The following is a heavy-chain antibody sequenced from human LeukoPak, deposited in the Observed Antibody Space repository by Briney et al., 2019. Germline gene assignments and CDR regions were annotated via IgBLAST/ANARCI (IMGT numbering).Heavy chain of an antibody. Sequence: ASVRVSCKASGYIFTSYGLSWVRQAPGQGLEWMGWISANNDHTHYAQKFQGRLTITRDMSTRTVDMELRSLRSDDTAVYYCARDMRHYRYYESDEYYFNFEYWGQGTLVTVSS. CDR3: ARDMRHYRYYESDEYYFNFEY. CDR1: GYIFTSYG. V-gene: IGHV1-18*01. CDR2: ISANNDHT. D-gene: IGHD3-22*01. J-gene: IGHJ4*02.